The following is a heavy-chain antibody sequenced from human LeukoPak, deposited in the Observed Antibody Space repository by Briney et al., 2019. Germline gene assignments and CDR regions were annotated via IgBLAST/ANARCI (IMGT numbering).Heavy chain of an antibody. D-gene: IGHD2-2*01. V-gene: IGHV3-21*06. CDR2: ISMSSYYI. CDR3: ARDPSPRTSYYYYYMDV. CDR1: GFSFDDFA. J-gene: IGHJ6*03. Sequence: PGGSLRLSCAASGFSFDDFAMHWVRQAPGKGLEWVSSISMSSYYIYYADSVKGRFTISRDNAKNLLYLQMNSLRAEDTAVYYCARDPSPRTSYYYYYMDVWGKGTTVTVSS.